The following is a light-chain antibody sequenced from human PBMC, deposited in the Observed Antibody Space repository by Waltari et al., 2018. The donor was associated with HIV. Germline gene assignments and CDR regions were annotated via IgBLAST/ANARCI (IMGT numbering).Light chain of an antibody. Sequence: QSVLTQPPSASGTPGQRVTISCSGSSSNIGTDTVYWYQQLPGTTPKLLIYKNIHRPSGVPDRFAGSKSGTSAYLAISGLRSEDEADYYCVGWDASLSAYVFGAGTKVTVL. CDR1: SSNIGTDT. V-gene: IGLV1-47*01. CDR2: KNI. CDR3: VGWDASLSAYV. J-gene: IGLJ1*01.